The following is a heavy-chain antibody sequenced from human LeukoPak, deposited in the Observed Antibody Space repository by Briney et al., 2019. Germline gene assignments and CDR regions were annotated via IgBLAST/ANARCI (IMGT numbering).Heavy chain of an antibody. CDR2: VHSGGST. Sequence: PSETLSLTCTVSGGSISGANLSWTWIRQPAGKGLEWIGRVHSGGSTDFNPSLKSRVLISLDTSKNQFSLRLSSVTAADTAVYYCARGYTYGHGAMFDYWGQGTLVTVSP. V-gene: IGHV4-61*02. CDR3: ARGYTYGHGAMFDY. D-gene: IGHD5-18*01. CDR1: GGSISGANLS. J-gene: IGHJ4*02.